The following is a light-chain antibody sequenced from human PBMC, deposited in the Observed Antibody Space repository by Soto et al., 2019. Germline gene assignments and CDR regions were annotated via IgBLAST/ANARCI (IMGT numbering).Light chain of an antibody. CDR2: AAS. J-gene: IGKJ1*01. V-gene: IGKV1-12*01. Sequence: IPMKQLSSSMPASVGDRVTMTCRASQSINSWLAGYQQKPGKDPHRLIYAASNLQSGVPSRFSGSRAARDLSLTIISRLPADFVTYYCQQENSCPWPFGQGTKVDIK. CDR1: QSINSW. CDR3: QQENSCPWP.